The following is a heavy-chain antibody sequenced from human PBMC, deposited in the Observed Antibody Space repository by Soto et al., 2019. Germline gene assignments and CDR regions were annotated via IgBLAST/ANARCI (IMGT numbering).Heavy chain of an antibody. Sequence: GGALSLSFAAPRFTLRSYAMHRVRPAPRQGVEWVAVISYDGSNKYYADSVKGRFTISRDNSKNTLYLQMNSLRAEDTAVYYCARDSDVQNPYYYYYGMDVWGQGTTVTVSS. V-gene: IGHV3-30-3*01. D-gene: IGHD6-25*01. CDR1: RFTLRSYA. J-gene: IGHJ6*02. CDR3: ARDSDVQNPYYYYYGMDV. CDR2: ISYDGSNK.